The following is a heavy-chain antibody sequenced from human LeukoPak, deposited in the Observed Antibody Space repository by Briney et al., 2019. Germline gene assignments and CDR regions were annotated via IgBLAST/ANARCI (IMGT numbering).Heavy chain of an antibody. CDR1: GFTFSKYA. D-gene: IGHD5-24*01. CDR2: INDNGRST. CDR3: AKNVGRDGYNDYFDY. V-gene: IGHV3-64*04. Sequence: GGSLRLSCSASGFTFSKYAMHWVRQAPGKGLEYVSAINDNGRSTYYADSVKGRFTISRDNSKNTVYLQMNSLRPDDTAMYYCAKNVGRDGYNDYFDYWGQGTLVTVSS. J-gene: IGHJ4*02.